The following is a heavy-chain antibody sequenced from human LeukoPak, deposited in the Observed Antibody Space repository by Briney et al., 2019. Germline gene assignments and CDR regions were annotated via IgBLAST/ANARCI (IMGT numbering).Heavy chain of an antibody. CDR2: ISPNGGTK. CDR1: GFIFSEFE. D-gene: IGHD6-19*01. Sequence: PGGSLRLSCAASGFIFSEFEMIWVRQSPAKGLEWVSNISPNGGTKYYAGSVKGRFTISRDNAKNSLYLQMNSLRAEDTGVYFCSKLAVARADSWGQGTLVTVSS. CDR3: SKLAVARADS. J-gene: IGHJ4*02. V-gene: IGHV3-48*03.